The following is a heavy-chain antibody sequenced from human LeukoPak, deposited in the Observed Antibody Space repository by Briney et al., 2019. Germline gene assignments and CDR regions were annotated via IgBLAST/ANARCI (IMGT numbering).Heavy chain of an antibody. J-gene: IGHJ4*02. Sequence: TSETLSLTCTVSGGSISSYYWSWIREPPGKGLEWMGYIYYSGSTNYNPSLKRRVTISVDTSKNQFSLKLSSVTAADTAVYYCARGSIAAAGPEVGSYYFDYWGQGTLVTVSS. CDR1: GGSISSYY. V-gene: IGHV4-59*01. D-gene: IGHD6-13*01. CDR2: IYYSGST. CDR3: ARGSIAAAGPEVGSYYFDY.